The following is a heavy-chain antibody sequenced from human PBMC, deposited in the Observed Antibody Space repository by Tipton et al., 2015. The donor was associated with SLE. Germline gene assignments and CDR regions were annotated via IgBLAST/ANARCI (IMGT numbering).Heavy chain of an antibody. V-gene: IGHV3-49*04. CDR1: GFSFRTYA. CDR3: TANYYDSGTLFDC. J-gene: IGHJ4*02. CDR2: IRSKTYGGTT. D-gene: IGHD3-16*01. Sequence: SLRLSCQGSGFSFRTYALSWVRQAPGKGLEWIGFIRSKTYGGTTDFAASVKGRFTISRDDSRSIAYLQMNSLRSEDTAVYYCTANYYDSGTLFDCWGQGTLVAVSS.